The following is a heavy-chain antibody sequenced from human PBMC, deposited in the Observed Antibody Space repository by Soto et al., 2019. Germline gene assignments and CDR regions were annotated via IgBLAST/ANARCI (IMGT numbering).Heavy chain of an antibody. D-gene: IGHD1-26*01. CDR1: GFTFSVHY. V-gene: IGHV3-72*01. CDR2: IRNKANSYTT. J-gene: IGHJ4*01. Sequence: EVQLVESGGGLVQPGGSQRLSCAASGFTFSVHYMDWVRQAPGKGLEWVGRIRNKANSYTTDYAASVKGRFTISRDDSKDSLYLQMNSLKTEDTAIYCCARDSGKGAYFDYWGHGTLATVSS. CDR3: ARDSGKGAYFDY.